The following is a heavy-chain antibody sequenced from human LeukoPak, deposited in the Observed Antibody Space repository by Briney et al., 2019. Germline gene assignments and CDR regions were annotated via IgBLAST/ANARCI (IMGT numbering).Heavy chain of an antibody. V-gene: IGHV3-15*01. CDR1: GFTFSNAW. J-gene: IGHJ4*02. CDR3: TTHSITMIVVVV. Sequence: GGSLRLSCAASGFTFSNAWMSWVRQAPGKGLEWVGRIKTKTDGGTTDYAAPVKGRFTISRDDSKNTLYLQMNSLKTEDTAVYYCTTHSITMIVVVVWGQGTLVTVSS. CDR2: IKTKTDGGTT. D-gene: IGHD3-22*01.